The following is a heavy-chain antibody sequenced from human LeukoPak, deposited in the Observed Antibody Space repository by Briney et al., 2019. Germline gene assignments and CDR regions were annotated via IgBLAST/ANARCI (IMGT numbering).Heavy chain of an antibody. J-gene: IGHJ4*02. V-gene: IGHV1-3*01. D-gene: IGHD1-1*01. CDR1: GYTFTSYA. CDR2: INAGNGNT. CDR3: ARSTTGTPEGE. Sequence: APVKVSCKASGYTFTSYAMHWVRQAPGQRLEWMGWINAGNGNTKYSQKFQGRVTITRDTSASTAYMELSSLRSEDTAVYYCARSTTGTPEGEWGQGTLVTVSS.